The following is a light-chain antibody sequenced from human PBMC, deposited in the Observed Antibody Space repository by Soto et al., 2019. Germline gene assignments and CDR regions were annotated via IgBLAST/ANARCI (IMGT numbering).Light chain of an antibody. V-gene: IGLV1-44*01. CDR3: AAWDDSLNGHVV. Sequence: QSVLTQPPSASGTPGQRVTISCAGSSSNIGRNTVNWYHQLPGAAPKLLIYNNYQRPSGVPVRFSGSKSGTSASLAISGLQSEDEADYYCAAWDDSLNGHVVFGGGTKLTVL. CDR1: SSNIGRNT. J-gene: IGLJ2*01. CDR2: NNY.